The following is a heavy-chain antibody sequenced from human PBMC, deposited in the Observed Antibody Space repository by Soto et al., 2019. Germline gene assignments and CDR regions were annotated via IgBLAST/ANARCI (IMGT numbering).Heavy chain of an antibody. CDR1: GYSLTSYW. CDR2: IYPGDSDT. CDR3: ARPLEMATMGAFDI. V-gene: IGHV5-51*01. J-gene: IGHJ3*02. Sequence: PGESPKIYRNGPGYSLTSYWIGWVRQMPGKGLEWMGIIYPGDSDTRYSPSFQGQVTISADKSISTAYLQWSSLKASDTAMYYCARPLEMATMGAFDIWGQGTMVTVSS. D-gene: IGHD5-12*01.